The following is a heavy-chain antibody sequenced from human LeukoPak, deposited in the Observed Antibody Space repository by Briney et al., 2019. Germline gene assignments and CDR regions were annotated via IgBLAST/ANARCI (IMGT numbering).Heavy chain of an antibody. CDR1: GFTFSSYG. J-gene: IGHJ4*02. CDR2: ISGSGVTT. CDR3: AKDMRSSGWYEFDY. D-gene: IGHD6-19*01. V-gene: IGHV3-23*01. Sequence: PGGSLRLSCAASGFTFSSYGMSWVRQAPGKGLEWVSTISGSGVTTYYADSVKGRFTISRDNAKNSLYLQMNSLRAEDTALYYCAKDMRSSGWYEFDYWGQGTLVTVSS.